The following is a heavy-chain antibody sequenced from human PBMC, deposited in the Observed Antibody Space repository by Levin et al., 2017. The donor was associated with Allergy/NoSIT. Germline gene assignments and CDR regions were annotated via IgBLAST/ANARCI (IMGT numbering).Heavy chain of an antibody. CDR2: INHSGST. D-gene: IGHD3-16*01. V-gene: IGHV4-34*01. CDR1: GGSFSGYY. J-gene: IGHJ4*02. Sequence: SETLSLTCAVYGGSFSGYYWSWIRQPPGKGLEWIGEINHSGSTNYNPSLKSRVTISVDTSKNQFSLKLSSVTAADTAVYYCARDYGWASRGEVDWGQGTLVTVSS. CDR3: ARDYGWASRGEVD.